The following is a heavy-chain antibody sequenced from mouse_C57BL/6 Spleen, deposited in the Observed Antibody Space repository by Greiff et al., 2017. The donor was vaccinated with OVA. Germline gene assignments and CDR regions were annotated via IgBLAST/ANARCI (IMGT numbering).Heavy chain of an antibody. Sequence: QVQLQQSGPGLVQPSQSLSITCTVSGFSLTSYGVHWVRQPPGKGLEWLGVIWRGGSTDSNAAFIYRRSISTDNSKSQFFFIMNSLQADDTSIYYCAQGDYYGSSAAWFAYWGQGTLVTVSA. CDR1: GFSLTSYG. J-gene: IGHJ3*01. D-gene: IGHD1-1*01. CDR3: AQGDYYGSSAAWFAY. CDR2: IWRGGST. V-gene: IGHV2-4*01.